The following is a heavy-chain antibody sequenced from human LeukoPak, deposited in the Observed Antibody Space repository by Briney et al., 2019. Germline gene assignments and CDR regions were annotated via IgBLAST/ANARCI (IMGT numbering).Heavy chain of an antibody. CDR2: IIPIFGTA. J-gene: IGHJ3*02. D-gene: IGHD3-22*01. CDR3: ARKERGYYDSSGPDEAFDI. Sequence: SVKVSCKASGYTFTSYGISWVRQAPGQGLEWMGGIIPIFGTANYARKFQGRVTITTDESTSTAYMELSSLRSEDTAVYYCARKERGYYDSSGPDEAFDIWGQGTMVTVSS. CDR1: GYTFTSYG. V-gene: IGHV1-69*05.